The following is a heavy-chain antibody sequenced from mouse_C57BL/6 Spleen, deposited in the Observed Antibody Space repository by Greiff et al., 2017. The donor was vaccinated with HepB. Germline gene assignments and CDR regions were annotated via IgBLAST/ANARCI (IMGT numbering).Heavy chain of an antibody. CDR2: IWSGGRT. D-gene: IGHD2-10*02. J-gene: IGHJ4*01. V-gene: IGHV2-2*01. CDR1: GFSLTSYG. CDR3: AGKGVWAMDY. Sequence: QVQLQQSGPGLVQPSQSLSITCTVSGFSLTSYGVHWVRQSPGKGLEWLGVIWSGGRTDYNAAFISRLTISKDNSKSQVFFKMNSLQADDTAIYYCAGKGVWAMDYWGQGTSVTVSS.